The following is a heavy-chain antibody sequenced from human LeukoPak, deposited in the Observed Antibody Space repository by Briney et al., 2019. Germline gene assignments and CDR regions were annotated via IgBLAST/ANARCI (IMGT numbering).Heavy chain of an antibody. J-gene: IGHJ4*02. CDR3: AKEGTSSGSYYFDY. Sequence: PGGSLRLSCAASGFTFSRHSINWVRQAPGKGLEWVSSISSSSSYIYYADSVKGRFTISRDNAKNSLYLQMNSLRAEDTAVYYCAKEGTSSGSYYFDYWGQGTLVTVSS. CDR2: ISSSSSYI. V-gene: IGHV3-21*04. D-gene: IGHD1-26*01. CDR1: GFTFSRHS.